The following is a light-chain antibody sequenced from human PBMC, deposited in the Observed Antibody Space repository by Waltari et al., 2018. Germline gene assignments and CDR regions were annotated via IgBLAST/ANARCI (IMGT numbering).Light chain of an antibody. CDR1: QSVLYSSNNKNY. CDR3: QQYYSTPIT. Sequence: DIVMTQSPDSLAVSLGERATINCKSSQSVLYSSNNKNYLAWYQQKPGQPPKLLIYWASTRESGVPDRFSGSGSVTDFTLTISSLQAEDVAVYSCQQYYSTPITFGQGTRLEIK. V-gene: IGKV4-1*01. CDR2: WAS. J-gene: IGKJ5*01.